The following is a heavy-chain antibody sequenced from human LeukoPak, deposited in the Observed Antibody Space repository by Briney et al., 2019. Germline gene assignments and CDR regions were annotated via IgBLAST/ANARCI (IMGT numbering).Heavy chain of an antibody. CDR1: GGSLSRGGYS. Sequence: KSSETLSLTCAASGGSLSRGGYSWSWIRQPPGKGLEWIGYIYHSGSTYYSPSLKSRVIISVDRSKNQFSLKLSSVTAADTAVYYCARGTERASWFDPWGQGTLVTVSS. CDR3: ARGTERASWFDP. V-gene: IGHV4-30-2*01. D-gene: IGHD1-1*01. J-gene: IGHJ5*02. CDR2: IYHSGST.